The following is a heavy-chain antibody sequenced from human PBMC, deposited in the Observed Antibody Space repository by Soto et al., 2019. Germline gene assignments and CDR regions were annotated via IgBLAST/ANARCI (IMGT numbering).Heavy chain of an antibody. J-gene: IGHJ4*02. V-gene: IGHV4-39*01. CDR1: GGSIDSSNYH. CDR2: IYYSGST. Sequence: PSGTLSLTCTVSGGSIDSSNYHWAWIRQPPVKGLEWIGSIYYSGSTYYNPSLKSRVTISVDTSKNQFSLKLNSVTAADTAVYYCASFRLAPRYYFDYWGQGTLVTVSS. D-gene: IGHD3-10*01. CDR3: ASFRLAPRYYFDY.